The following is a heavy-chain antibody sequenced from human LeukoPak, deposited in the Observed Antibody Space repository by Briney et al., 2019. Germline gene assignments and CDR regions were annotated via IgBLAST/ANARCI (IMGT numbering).Heavy chain of an antibody. CDR2: IYYSGNT. CDR3: ARRGDIYGFDY. Sequence: RASQTLSLTCTVSGGSISSGDYYWSWIRQPPGKGLEWIGNIYYSGNTYYDPSLRSRVTISVDTSKNQFSLNLSSVTAADTAVYYCARRGDIYGFDYWGQGTLVTVSS. V-gene: IGHV4-39*01. D-gene: IGHD5-18*01. CDR1: GGSISSGDYY. J-gene: IGHJ4*02.